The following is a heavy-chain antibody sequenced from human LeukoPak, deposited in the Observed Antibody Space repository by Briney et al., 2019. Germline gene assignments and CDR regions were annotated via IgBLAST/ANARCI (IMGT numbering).Heavy chain of an antibody. J-gene: IGHJ6*03. D-gene: IGHD2-15*01. V-gene: IGHV6-1*01. CDR2: TYYRSKWYN. CDR1: GDSVSSNSAA. Sequence: SQTLSLTCAISGDSVSSNSAAWNWIRQSPSRGLEWPGRTYYRSKWYNDYAVSVKSRITINPDTSKNQFSLQLNSVTPEDTAVYYCASFYCSGGSCYQYFSYYYMDVWGKGTTVTISS. CDR3: ASFYCSGGSCYQYFSYYYMDV.